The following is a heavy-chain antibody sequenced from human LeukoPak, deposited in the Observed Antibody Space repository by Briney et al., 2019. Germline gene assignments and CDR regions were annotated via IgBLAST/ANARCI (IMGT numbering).Heavy chain of an antibody. Sequence: GGSLRLSCAASGFTVSNNYMSWVRQAPGKGLEWVSLIYSGGSTYYADSVKGRFTISRDNAKNSLYLQMNSLRAEDTAVYYCAREALRAYYMDVWGKGTTVTVSS. CDR2: IYSGGST. J-gene: IGHJ6*03. V-gene: IGHV3-66*01. D-gene: IGHD3-9*01. CDR1: GFTVSNNY. CDR3: AREALRAYYMDV.